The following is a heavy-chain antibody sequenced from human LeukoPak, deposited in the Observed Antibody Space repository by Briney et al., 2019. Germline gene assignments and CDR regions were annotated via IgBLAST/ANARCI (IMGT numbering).Heavy chain of an antibody. V-gene: IGHV4-31*03. D-gene: IGHD3-3*01. CDR1: GGSISSGGYY. CDR3: ARVRIFAIFGVVAPSAFDI. Sequence: PSETLSLTCTVSGGSISSGGYYWSWIRQHPGKGLEWIGYIYYSGSTYYNPSLKSRVTISVDTSKNQFSLKLSSVTAADTAVYYCARVRIFAIFGVVAPSAFDIWGQGTMVTVSS. J-gene: IGHJ3*02. CDR2: IYYSGST.